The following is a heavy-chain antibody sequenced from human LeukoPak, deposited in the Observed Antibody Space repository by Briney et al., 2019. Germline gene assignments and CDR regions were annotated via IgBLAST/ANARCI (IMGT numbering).Heavy chain of an antibody. V-gene: IGHV5-51*01. CDR3: VRQGLQSGTYPAF. Sequence: GESLKISCKGSGYSFTSYWIGWVRQMPGRGLEWMGMLYPDGSATTYHPSFEGRVTISADKSVTTAYLEWNSLKASDSALYYCVRQGLQSGTYPAFWGPGTLVTVSS. J-gene: IGHJ4*02. CDR2: LYPDGSAT. CDR1: GYSFTSYW. D-gene: IGHD1-26*01.